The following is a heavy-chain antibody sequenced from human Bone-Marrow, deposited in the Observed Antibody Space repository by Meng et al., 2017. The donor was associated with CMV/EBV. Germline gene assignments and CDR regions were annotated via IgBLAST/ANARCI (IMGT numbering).Heavy chain of an antibody. Sequence: SETLSLTCTVSGGSISSGGYYWSWIRQHPGKGLEWIGYIYYSGSTYYNPSLKSRVTISVDTSKNQFSLKLSSVTAADTAVYYCARGPLRAAAGLYWGQGTLVTVSS. CDR1: GGSISSGGYY. D-gene: IGHD6-13*01. CDR2: IYYSGST. J-gene: IGHJ4*02. V-gene: IGHV4-31*03. CDR3: ARGPLRAAAGLY.